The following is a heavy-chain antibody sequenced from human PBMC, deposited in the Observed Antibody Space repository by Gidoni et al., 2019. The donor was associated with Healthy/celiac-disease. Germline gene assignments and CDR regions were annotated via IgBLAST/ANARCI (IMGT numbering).Heavy chain of an antibody. CDR2: INHGGST. CDR3: ARGSITYYYGSGSYPWFDP. CDR1: RGSFSGYY. D-gene: IGHD3-10*01. V-gene: IGHV4-34*01. J-gene: IGHJ5*02. Sequence: QVQLQQWGAGLLKPSETLSLTCAVYRGSFSGYYWSWLRQPPGKGLEWSGEINHGGSTNYNPSLKSRVTISVDTSKNQFSLKLSSVTAADTAVYYCARGSITYYYGSGSYPWFDPWGQGTLVTVSS.